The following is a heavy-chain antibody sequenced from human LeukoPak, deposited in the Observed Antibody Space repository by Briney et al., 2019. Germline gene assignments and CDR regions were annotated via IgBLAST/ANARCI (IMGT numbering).Heavy chain of an antibody. CDR3: ARYYYDSSGYYLDY. CDR1: GGSFSGYY. D-gene: IGHD3-22*01. CDR2: INHSGST. J-gene: IGHJ4*02. Sequence: SETLSLTCAVCGGSFSGYYWSWIRQPPGKGLEWIGEINHSGSTNYNPSLKSRVTISVDTSKNQFSLKLSSVTAADTAVYYCARYYYDSSGYYLDYWGQGTLVTVSS. V-gene: IGHV4-34*01.